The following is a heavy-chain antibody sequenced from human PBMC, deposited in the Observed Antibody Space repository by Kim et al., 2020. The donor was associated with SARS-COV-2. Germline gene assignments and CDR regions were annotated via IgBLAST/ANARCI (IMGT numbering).Heavy chain of an antibody. D-gene: IGHD5-18*01. Sequence: NTNPPLKSRVTISVDTSKTQFSLKLSSVTAADTAVYYCARGYRSWWFDPWGQGTLVTVSS. V-gene: IGHV4-59*09. J-gene: IGHJ5*02. CDR3: ARGYRSWWFDP.